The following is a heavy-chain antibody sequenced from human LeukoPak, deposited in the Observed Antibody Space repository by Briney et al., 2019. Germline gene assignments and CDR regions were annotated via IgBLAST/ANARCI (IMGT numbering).Heavy chain of an antibody. CDR2: IKSKAYGGTT. J-gene: IGHJ4*02. Sequence: GGSLRLSCTGSGFTFGDYAMSWFRQAPGKGLEWVSFIKSKAYGGTTEYAASVKGRFTVSRDDSKSIAYLHMNSLKTEDTAVYYCSRTRSVAGSSIYFDYWGQGTPVTVSS. D-gene: IGHD6-19*01. V-gene: IGHV3-49*03. CDR3: SRTRSVAGSSIYFDY. CDR1: GFTFGDYA.